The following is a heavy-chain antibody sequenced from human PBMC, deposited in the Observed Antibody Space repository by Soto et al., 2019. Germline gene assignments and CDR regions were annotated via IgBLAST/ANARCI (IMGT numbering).Heavy chain of an antibody. CDR1: GGTFSSYS. CDR2: IIPIFGTA. V-gene: IGHV1-69*06. CDR3: ARDHIVVVPAAIPYYYYYGMDV. Sequence: GDSVEVSCKASGGTFSSYSISWVLQAPGQGLEWMGGIIPIFGTANYAQKFQGRVTITADKSTSTAYMELSSLRSEDAAVYYCARDHIVVVPAAIPYYYYYGMDVWGQGTTVTVSS. D-gene: IGHD2-2*02. J-gene: IGHJ6*02.